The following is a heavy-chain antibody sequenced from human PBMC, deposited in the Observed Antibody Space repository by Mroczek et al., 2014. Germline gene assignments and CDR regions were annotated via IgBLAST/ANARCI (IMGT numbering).Heavy chain of an antibody. Sequence: QVQLVQSGGGVVQPGRSLRLSCAASGFTFSSYAMHWVRQAPGKGLEWVAVISYDGSNKYYADSVKGRFTISRDNSKNTLYLQMNSLRAEDTAVYYCARDINWNHLDYWGQGTLVTVSS. CDR1: GFTFSSYA. V-gene: IGHV3-30-3*01. D-gene: IGHD1-20*01. CDR2: ISYDGSNK. J-gene: IGHJ4*02. CDR3: ARDINWNHLDY.